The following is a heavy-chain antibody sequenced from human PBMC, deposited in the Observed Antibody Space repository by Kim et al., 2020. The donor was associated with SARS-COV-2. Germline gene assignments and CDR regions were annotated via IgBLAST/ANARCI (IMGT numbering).Heavy chain of an antibody. J-gene: IGHJ5*02. CDR2: SP. CDR3: ARQPEANWFDP. Sequence: SPCYTPTLPSRVTISVDTAKNQFSMKVSSVTAADTAVYYCARQPEANWFDPWGQGTLVTVSS. V-gene: IGHV4-39*01.